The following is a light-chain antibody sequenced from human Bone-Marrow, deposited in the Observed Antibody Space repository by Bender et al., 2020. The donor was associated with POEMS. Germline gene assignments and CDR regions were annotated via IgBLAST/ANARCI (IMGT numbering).Light chain of an antibody. J-gene: IGLJ1*01. CDR1: SSDIGTFDL. V-gene: IGLV2-23*02. CDR2: EVT. CDR3: CSYGDSSSFYV. Sequence: QSALTQPPSVSGSPGQSVTISCTGTSSDIGTFDLVSWYQQHPGKAPKLMIYEVTKRPSGVSNRFSGSKSGNTASLTISGLQAEDEAEYYCCSYGDSSSFYVFGTGTKVTVL.